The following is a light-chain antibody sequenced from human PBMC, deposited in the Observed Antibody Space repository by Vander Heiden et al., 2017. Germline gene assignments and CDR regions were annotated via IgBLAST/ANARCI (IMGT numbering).Light chain of an antibody. V-gene: IGKV1-33*01. CDR3: QQEDNLPLT. J-gene: IGKJ3*01. CDR1: QDISNY. CDR2: DAS. Sequence: DIQMTQSPSSLSASVGDRVTITCQASQDISNYLNWYQQKPGKAPKLLIYDASNLETGVPSRFSGSGSGTDFTFTISRLQPEDIAAYYCQQEDNLPLTFGHGTKVDIK.